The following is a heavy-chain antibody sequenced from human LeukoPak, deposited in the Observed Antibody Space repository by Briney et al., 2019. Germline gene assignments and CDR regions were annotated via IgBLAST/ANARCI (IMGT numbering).Heavy chain of an antibody. J-gene: IGHJ6*03. CDR3: ARGGGGDYDFWSGYINYYYYYMDV. V-gene: IGHV4-38-2*02. Sequence: SETLSLTCTVSGYSISSGYYWGWIRQPPGKGLEWIGSIYHSGSTYYNPSLKSRVTISVDTSKNQFSLKLSSVTAADTAVYYCARGGGGDYDFWSGYINYYYYYMDVWGKGTTVTVSS. CDR1: GYSISSGYY. CDR2: IYHSGST. D-gene: IGHD3-3*01.